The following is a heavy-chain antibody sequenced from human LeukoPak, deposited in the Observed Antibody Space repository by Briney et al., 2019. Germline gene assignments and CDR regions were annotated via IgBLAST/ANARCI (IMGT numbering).Heavy chain of an antibody. CDR3: ARDRGRAVAGKGYYYYYMDV. J-gene: IGHJ6*03. D-gene: IGHD6-19*01. CDR2: ISSSSSTI. CDR1: GFPFSSYS. Sequence: GGSLRLSCAASGFPFSSYSMNWVRQAPGNGLEWVSYISSSSSTIYYADSVKGRFTISRDNAKNSLYLQMNSLRAEDTAVYYCARDRGRAVAGKGYYYYYMDVWGKGTTVTVSS. V-gene: IGHV3-48*01.